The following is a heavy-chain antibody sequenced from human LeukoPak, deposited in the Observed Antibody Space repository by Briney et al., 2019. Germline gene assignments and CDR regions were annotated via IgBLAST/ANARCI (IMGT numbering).Heavy chain of an antibody. D-gene: IGHD5-18*01. Sequence: GGSLRLSCAASGFTFSSYAMSWVRQAPGKGLEWVSAISGSGGSTYYADSVKGRFTTSRDNSKNSLYLQMNSLRTEDTALYYCAKDDRGYSYGYVDYWGQGTLVTVSS. CDR1: GFTFSSYA. CDR3: AKDDRGYSYGYVDY. V-gene: IGHV3-23*01. J-gene: IGHJ4*02. CDR2: ISGSGGST.